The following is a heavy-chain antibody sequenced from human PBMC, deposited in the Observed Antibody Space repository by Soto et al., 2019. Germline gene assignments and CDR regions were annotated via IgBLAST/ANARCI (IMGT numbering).Heavy chain of an antibody. CDR2: IYYSGST. CDR3: TCIFSGGYGYGFYYYGMDV. J-gene: IGHJ6*02. D-gene: IGHD5-18*01. V-gene: IGHV4-39*01. CDR1: GGSISSSSYY. Sequence: SENLSLTCTVSGGSISSSSYYWGWIRQPPGKGLEWIGSIYYSGSTYYNPSLKSRGTISVDTSKSQFSLKLSSVTAADTAVYYCTCIFSGGYGYGFYYYGMDVWGQGTTVVVSS.